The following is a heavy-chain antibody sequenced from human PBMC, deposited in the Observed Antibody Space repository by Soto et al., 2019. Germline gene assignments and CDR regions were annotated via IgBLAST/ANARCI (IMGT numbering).Heavy chain of an antibody. V-gene: IGHV5-51*01. Sequence: PGESLKISCKVSGDSFTGFWIGWVRQMPGKGLEWLGGIYPRDSDTRYSPSFQGQVTISADKSLSTAYLQWNSLQASDTAIYYCARQHPLDSRVWYTWGQGTLVTVS. CDR2: IYPRDSDT. CDR1: GDSFTGFW. CDR3: ARQHPLDSRVWYT. J-gene: IGHJ4*02. D-gene: IGHD6-19*01.